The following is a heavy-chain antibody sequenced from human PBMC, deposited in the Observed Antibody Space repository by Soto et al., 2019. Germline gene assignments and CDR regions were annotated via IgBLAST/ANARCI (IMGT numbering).Heavy chain of an antibody. J-gene: IGHJ4*02. Sequence: GGSLRLSCAASGFTFDDYTMHWVRQAPGKGLEWVSLISWDGGSTYYADSVKGRFTISRDNSKNSLYLQMNSLRTEDTALYYCAKDGGSGYYYDSSSPYYFDVWGQGTLVTVSS. CDR1: GFTFDDYT. CDR3: AKDGGSGYYYDSSSPYYFDV. V-gene: IGHV3-43*01. D-gene: IGHD3-22*01. CDR2: ISWDGGST.